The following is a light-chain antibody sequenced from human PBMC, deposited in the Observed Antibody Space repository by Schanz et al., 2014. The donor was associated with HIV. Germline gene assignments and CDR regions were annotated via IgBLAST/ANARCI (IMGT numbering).Light chain of an antibody. CDR3: QQYYGPPIT. CDR1: QSVLYSSNNKNY. CDR2: WAS. Sequence: DIVMTQSPDSLAVSLGERATINCKSSQSVLYSSNNKNYLAWYQQKPGQPPKLLIYWASTRESGVPDRFSGSGSGTDFTLTISSLQAEDVALYYCQQYYGPPITFGLGTRLEIK. V-gene: IGKV4-1*01. J-gene: IGKJ5*01.